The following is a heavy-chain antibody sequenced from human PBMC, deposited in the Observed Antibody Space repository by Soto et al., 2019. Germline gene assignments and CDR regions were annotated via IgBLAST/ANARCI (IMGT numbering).Heavy chain of an antibody. CDR2: ISAYNGNT. CDR1: GYTFTSYG. CDR3: ARDDIVLMVYAERGFIDY. V-gene: IGHV1-18*01. Sequence: GASVKVSCKASGYTFTSYGISWVRQAPGQGLEWMGWISAYNGNTNYAQKLQGRVTMTTDTSTSTAYMELRSLRSDDTAVYYCARDDIVLMVYAERGFIDYWGQGTLVTVSS. D-gene: IGHD2-8*01. J-gene: IGHJ4*02.